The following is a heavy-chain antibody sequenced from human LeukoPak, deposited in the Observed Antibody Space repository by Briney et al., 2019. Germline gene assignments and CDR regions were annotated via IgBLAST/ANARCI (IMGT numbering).Heavy chain of an antibody. Sequence: ASVKVSCKASGYTFAHYAVHWVRQAPGQRLEWMGWINAGNGNTKYSQKFQGRVTITRDTSASTAYMELSSLRSEDTAVYYCASGGDYYDSSGYYYPMTFDYWGQGTLVTVSS. CDR1: GYTFAHYA. CDR2: INAGNGNT. V-gene: IGHV1-3*01. J-gene: IGHJ4*02. D-gene: IGHD3-22*01. CDR3: ASGGDYYDSSGYYYPMTFDY.